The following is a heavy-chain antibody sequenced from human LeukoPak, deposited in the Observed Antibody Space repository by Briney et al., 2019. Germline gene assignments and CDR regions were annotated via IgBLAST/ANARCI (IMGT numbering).Heavy chain of an antibody. D-gene: IGHD1-14*01. Sequence: SETLSLTCTVSGGSISSYYWSWIRQPPGKGLEWIGYIYYSGSTNYNPSLKSRVTISVDTSKNQFSLKLSSVTAADTAVYYCAREDHHLNWFDPWGQGTLVTVSS. CDR1: GGSISSYY. CDR2: IYYSGST. CDR3: AREDHHLNWFDP. V-gene: IGHV4-59*01. J-gene: IGHJ5*02.